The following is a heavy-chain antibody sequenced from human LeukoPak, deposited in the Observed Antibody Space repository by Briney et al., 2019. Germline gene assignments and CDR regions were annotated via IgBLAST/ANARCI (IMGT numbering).Heavy chain of an antibody. D-gene: IGHD2-15*01. CDR1: GFTFSSYE. Sequence: GESLRLFCGASGFTFSSYEMNWVRQAPGKGLEWVSYISSSGSTIYYADSVKGRFTITRDHAKNSLYLQMNSLRAEDTAVYYCASRSPVVVVAGSTDYWGQGTLVTVSS. CDR3: ASRSPVVVVAGSTDY. V-gene: IGHV3-48*03. CDR2: ISSSGSTI. J-gene: IGHJ4*02.